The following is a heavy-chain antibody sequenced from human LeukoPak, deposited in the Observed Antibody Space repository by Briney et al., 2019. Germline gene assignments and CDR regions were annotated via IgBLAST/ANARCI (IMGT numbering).Heavy chain of an antibody. CDR2: IRYDGSNK. J-gene: IGHJ4*02. Sequence: TGGSLRLSCAASGFTFSSYGMHWVRQAPGKGLEWVAFIRYDGSNKYYADSVKGRFTISRDNSKNTLYLQMNSLRAEDTAVYYCAKDSPAYGSGSVPGYWGQGTLVTVSS. CDR3: AKDSPAYGSGSVPGY. CDR1: GFTFSSYG. D-gene: IGHD3-10*01. V-gene: IGHV3-30*02.